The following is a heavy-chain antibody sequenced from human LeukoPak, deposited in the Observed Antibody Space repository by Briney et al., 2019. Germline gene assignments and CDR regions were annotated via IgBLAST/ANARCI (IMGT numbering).Heavy chain of an antibody. D-gene: IGHD3-16*01. CDR3: ARVGRGGGFDY. CDR1: GFTFSSYE. V-gene: IGHV3-48*03. J-gene: IGHJ4*02. Sequence: GGSLRLSCAASGFTFSSYEMNWVRQAPGKGLEWVSYISSSGSTIYYADSVKGRFTISRDNAKNSLYLQMNSLRAEDTAVYYWARVGRGGGFDYWGQGTLVTVSS. CDR2: ISSSGSTI.